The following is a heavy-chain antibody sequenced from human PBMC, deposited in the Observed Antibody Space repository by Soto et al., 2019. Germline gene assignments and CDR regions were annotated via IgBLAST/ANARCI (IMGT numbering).Heavy chain of an antibody. V-gene: IGHV3-23*01. Sequence: GGSLRLSCAASGFTFSSYAMNWVRQAPGKGLEWVSVISGSGGSTYYADSVKGRFTISRDNSKNTLYLQMNSLRAEDTAVYYCASRSSGGYFDYWGQGTLVTVSS. CDR2: ISGSGGST. D-gene: IGHD6-19*01. J-gene: IGHJ4*02. CDR1: GFTFSSYA. CDR3: ASRSSGGYFDY.